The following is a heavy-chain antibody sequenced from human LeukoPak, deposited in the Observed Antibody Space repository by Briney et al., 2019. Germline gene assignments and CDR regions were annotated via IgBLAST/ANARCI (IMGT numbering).Heavy chain of an antibody. Sequence: ASETLSLTCTVSGGSISSGANYWSRIRQPPGKGLEWIGEINHSGSTNYNPSLKSRVTISVDTSKNQFSLKLSSVTAADTAVYYCARPLSMVRGAFDIWGQGTMVTVSS. J-gene: IGHJ3*02. V-gene: IGHV4-39*07. D-gene: IGHD3-10*01. CDR2: INHSGST. CDR1: GGSISSGANY. CDR3: ARPLSMVRGAFDI.